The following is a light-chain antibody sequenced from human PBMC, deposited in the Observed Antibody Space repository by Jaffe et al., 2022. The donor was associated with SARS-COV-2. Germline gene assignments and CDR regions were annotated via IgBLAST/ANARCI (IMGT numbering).Light chain of an antibody. CDR3: ETWDGSLSGGV. Sequence: QSVLTQPPSVSAAPGQRVTISCSGSSSNIGNNDVSWYQQFPGTAPKLLIYDNNKRPSGIPDRFSGSKSGTSATLGITGLQTGDEADYYCETWDGSLSGGVFGGGTKVTVL. CDR2: DNN. J-gene: IGLJ3*02. V-gene: IGLV1-51*01. CDR1: SSNIGNND.